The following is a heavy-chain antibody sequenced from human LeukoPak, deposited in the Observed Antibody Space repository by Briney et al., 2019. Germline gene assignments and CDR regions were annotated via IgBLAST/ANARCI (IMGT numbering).Heavy chain of an antibody. CDR2: ISGSGGST. CDR1: GFTFSSYA. Sequence: GGSLRLSCAASGFTFSSYAMSWVRQAPGKGLEWVSAISGSGGSTYYADSVKGRFTISRDNSKNTLYLQMNSLRAEDTAVYYCAKGGYEYVWGSLDYWGQGILVTVSS. D-gene: IGHD3-16*01. V-gene: IGHV3-23*01. J-gene: IGHJ4*02. CDR3: AKGGYEYVWGSLDY.